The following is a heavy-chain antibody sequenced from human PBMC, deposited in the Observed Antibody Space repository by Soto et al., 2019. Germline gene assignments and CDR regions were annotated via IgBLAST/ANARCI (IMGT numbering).Heavy chain of an antibody. CDR3: AGSRGYSYGTYWYYGMDV. CDR1: GYSFTSYW. D-gene: IGHD5-18*01. J-gene: IGHJ6*02. V-gene: IGHV5-51*01. CDR2: IYPGDSDT. Sequence: PGESLKISCKGSGYSFTSYWIGWVRQMPGKGLEWMGIIYPGDSDTRHSPSFQGQVTISADKSISTAYLQWSSLKASDTAMYYCAGSRGYSYGTYWYYGMDVWGQGTTVTVSS.